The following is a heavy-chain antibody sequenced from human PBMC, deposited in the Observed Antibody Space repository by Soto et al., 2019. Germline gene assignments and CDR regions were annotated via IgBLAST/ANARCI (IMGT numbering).Heavy chain of an antibody. CDR1: GFTVSNYA. CDR3: AKKSTDSSGYSDS. CDR2: ISGSGGSS. Sequence: EVQLLESGGGLVQPGGSRRLSCATSGFTVSNYAMSWVGQAPGMGLEWVSGISGSGGSSYYADSVKGRFTISRDNSKNTLNLQMDSLRAEDTAVYYCAKKSTDSSGYSDSWGQGTVVTVSS. D-gene: IGHD2-2*01. J-gene: IGHJ4*02. V-gene: IGHV3-23*01.